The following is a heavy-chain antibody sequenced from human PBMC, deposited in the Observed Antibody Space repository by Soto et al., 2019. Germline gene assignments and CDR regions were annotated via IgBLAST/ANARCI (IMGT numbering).Heavy chain of an antibody. CDR3: AKSGTHSYFDN. CDR1: GFTFSSYA. J-gene: IGHJ4*02. Sequence: GGSLRLSCAASGFTFSSYAMNWVRQAPGKGLQWVSAISIGSAATYHADSVKGRFTISRDDSKNTLYLQMNSLRAEDTAVYYCAKSGTHSYFDNWGQGTLVTVPQ. V-gene: IGHV3-23*01. CDR2: ISIGSAAT.